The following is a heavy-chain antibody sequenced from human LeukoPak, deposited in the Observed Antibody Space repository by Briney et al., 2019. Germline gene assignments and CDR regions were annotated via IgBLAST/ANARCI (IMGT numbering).Heavy chain of an antibody. D-gene: IGHD2-15*01. V-gene: IGHV3-48*03. CDR3: ARARLSFTRGIGANYFDY. Sequence: GGSLRLSCAASGFTFSSYEMNWVRQAPGKGLEWVSYISSSGSTIYYADSVKGRFTISRDNAKNSLYLQMNSLRADDTAVYYCARARLSFTRGIGANYFDYWGQGTPVTVSS. J-gene: IGHJ4*02. CDR1: GFTFSSYE. CDR2: ISSSGSTI.